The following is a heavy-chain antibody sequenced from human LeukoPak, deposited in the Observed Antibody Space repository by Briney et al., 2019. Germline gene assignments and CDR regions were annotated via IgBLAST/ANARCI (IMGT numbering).Heavy chain of an antibody. CDR1: RFSFRRYA. V-gene: IGHV3-23*01. CDR2: ITGGGGST. D-gene: IGHD3-16*02. J-gene: IGHJ6*02. CDR3: AKGVGELSYSMDV. Sequence: GGSLRLSCAASRFSFRRYAMNWVRQAPGEGLEWVSAITGGGGSTYYADSVKGRFTISRDNSQNTLYLQMNSLRAEDTAVYYCAKGVGELSYSMDVWGQGTTVTVSS.